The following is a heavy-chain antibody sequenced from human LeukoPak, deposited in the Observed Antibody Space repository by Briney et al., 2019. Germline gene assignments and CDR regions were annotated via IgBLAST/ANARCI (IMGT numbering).Heavy chain of an antibody. Sequence: GGSLRLSCAASGFTFSRYWMSWVRQRPGKGLEWVANTDQDGRQNHYGDSVKGRFTISRDNAKNSLCLQMNSLRVEDTAVYYCATEELLDHWGQWTMVAVSP. CDR2: TDQDGRQN. CDR1: GFTFSRYW. CDR3: ATEELLDH. J-gene: IGHJ3*01. V-gene: IGHV3-7*03. D-gene: IGHD1-1*01.